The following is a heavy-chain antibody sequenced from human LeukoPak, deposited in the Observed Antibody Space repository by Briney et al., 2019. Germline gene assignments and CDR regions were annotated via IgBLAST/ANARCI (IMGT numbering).Heavy chain of an antibody. J-gene: IGHJ4*02. CDR1: GGSISRYY. Sequence: SETLSLTCTVSGGSISRYYWSWVRQPPGKGLEWIGYIYYTGTTNYNPSLKSRVTISVDTSKNQFSLKVRSVTAADTAVYYCAALWFGDPETPHDYWGQGTLVTVSS. D-gene: IGHD3-10*01. CDR3: AALWFGDPETPHDY. CDR2: IYYTGTT. V-gene: IGHV4-59*01.